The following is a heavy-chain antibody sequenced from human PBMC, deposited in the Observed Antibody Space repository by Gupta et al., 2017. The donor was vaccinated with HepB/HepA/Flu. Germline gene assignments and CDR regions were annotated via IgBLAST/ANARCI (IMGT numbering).Heavy chain of an antibody. CDR3: AKDYDFWSGRDSYFDY. Sequence: EVQLLESGGGLVQPGGSLRLSCAASGFTFSSYDMSWVRQAPGKGLEWVSAISGSGGSTYSADSVKGRFTISRDNSKNTLYLQMNSLRAEDTAVYYCAKDYDFWSGRDSYFDYWAREPWSPSPQ. CDR2: ISGSGGST. J-gene: IGHJ4*02. D-gene: IGHD3-3*01. V-gene: IGHV3-23*01. CDR1: GFTFSSYD.